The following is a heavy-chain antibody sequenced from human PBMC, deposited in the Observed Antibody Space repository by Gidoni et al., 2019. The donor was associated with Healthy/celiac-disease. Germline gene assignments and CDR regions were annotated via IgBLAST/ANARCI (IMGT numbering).Heavy chain of an antibody. J-gene: IGHJ4*02. CDR2: IYYSGST. CDR1: GGSIRSGDYY. V-gene: IGHV4-30-4*01. D-gene: IGHD3-10*01. Sequence: QVQLQESGPGLVKPSQTLSLTCTVSGGSIRSGDYYWSWIRQPPGKGLEWIGYIYYSGSTYYNPSLKSRVTISVDTSKNQFSLKLSSVTAADTAVYYCARVVQGVSAYYFDYWGQGTLVTVSS. CDR3: ARVVQGVSAYYFDY.